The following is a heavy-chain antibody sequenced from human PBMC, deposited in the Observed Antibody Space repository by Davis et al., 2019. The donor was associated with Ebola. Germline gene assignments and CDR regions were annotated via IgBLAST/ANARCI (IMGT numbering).Heavy chain of an antibody. D-gene: IGHD7-27*01. CDR2: IRGSGSAI. J-gene: IGHJ3*02. Sequence: GESLKISCAASGFTFSTYEMNWVRQAPGKGLEWVSYIRGSGSAIYYADSVKGRFTISRDNAKNSLYVQMNSLRAEDTAVYYCARSIGADWGSRKAFDIWGQGTMVTVSS. CDR1: GFTFSTYE. V-gene: IGHV3-48*03. CDR3: ARSIGADWGSRKAFDI.